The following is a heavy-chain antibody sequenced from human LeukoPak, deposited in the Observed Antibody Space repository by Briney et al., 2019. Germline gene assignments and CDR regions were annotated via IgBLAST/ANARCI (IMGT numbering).Heavy chain of an antibody. Sequence: GGSLRLSCAASGPTFRNAFMNWVRQAPGKGRDWVGRIQSSTDGGTTDYAAPVKGRYTMSRDDSKNTLYLQMNNVKTEDTGVYYCTTSPGITVFGVVTDSWGQGTLVIVSS. CDR2: IQSSTDGGTT. V-gene: IGHV3-15*01. CDR1: GPTFRNAF. CDR3: TTSPGITVFGVVTDS. J-gene: IGHJ5*01. D-gene: IGHD3-3*01.